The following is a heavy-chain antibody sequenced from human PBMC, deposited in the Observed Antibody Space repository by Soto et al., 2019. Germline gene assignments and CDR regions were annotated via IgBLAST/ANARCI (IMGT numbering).Heavy chain of an antibody. CDR2: ISGSGGST. J-gene: IGHJ4*02. Sequence: GGALRLSCAASGFTFSSYAMSWVRQAPGKGLEWVSAISGSGGSTYYADSVKGRFTISRDNSKNTLYLQMNSLRAEDTAVYYCAKAVTPQCDSFDYWGQGTLVTVSP. D-gene: IGHD5-18*01. V-gene: IGHV3-23*01. CDR3: AKAVTPQCDSFDY. CDR1: GFTFSSYA.